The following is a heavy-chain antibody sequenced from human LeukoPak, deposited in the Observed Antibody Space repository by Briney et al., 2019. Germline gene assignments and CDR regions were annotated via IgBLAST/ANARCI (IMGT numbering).Heavy chain of an antibody. J-gene: IGHJ4*02. CDR1: GGSISSYY. CDR2: IYYSGST. Sequence: SETLSLTCTVSGGSISSYYWGWIRQPPGKGLEWIGSIYYSGSTYYNPSLKSRVTISVDTSKNQFSLKLSSVTAADTAVYYCAREDAAAGMSQDYFDYWGQGTLVTVSS. V-gene: IGHV4-39*07. CDR3: AREDAAAGMSQDYFDY. D-gene: IGHD6-13*01.